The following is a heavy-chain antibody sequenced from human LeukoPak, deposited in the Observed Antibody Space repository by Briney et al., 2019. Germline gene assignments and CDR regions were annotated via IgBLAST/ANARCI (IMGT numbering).Heavy chain of an antibody. D-gene: IGHD2-2*02. CDR2: IYYSGST. Sequence: SETLSLTCTASGGSISSYYWSWIRQPPGKGLEWIGYIYYSGSTNYNPSLKSRVTISVDTSKNQFSLKLSSVIAADTAVYYCAREYPYYFDYWGQGTLVTVSS. CDR3: AREYPYYFDY. CDR1: GGSISSYY. V-gene: IGHV4-59*01. J-gene: IGHJ4*02.